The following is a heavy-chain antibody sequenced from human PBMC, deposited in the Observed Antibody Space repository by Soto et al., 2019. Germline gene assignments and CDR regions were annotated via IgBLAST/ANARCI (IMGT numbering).Heavy chain of an antibody. CDR2: IYHSGTT. CDR1: GVSVASGYY. D-gene: IGHD1-26*01. V-gene: IGHV4-31*03. CDR3: ARDDWEKGGMDV. Sequence: SETLSLTCSVSGVSVASGYYWSWIRQYPGKGPEWIGNIYHSGTTNYNPSLKSRVSISIDTSKNQFFLKLTSVTAADTAVYYCARDDWEKGGMDVWGQGTTVTVSS. J-gene: IGHJ6*02.